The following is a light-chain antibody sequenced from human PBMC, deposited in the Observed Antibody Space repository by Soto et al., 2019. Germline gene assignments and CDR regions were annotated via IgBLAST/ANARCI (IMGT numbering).Light chain of an antibody. CDR1: QSISPW. V-gene: IGKV1-5*03. CDR3: QQYERYPMT. Sequence: DSQMTQFPSTLSASVGDRVTITCRASQSISPWLAWYQQKPGKAPKILISKASTLQSGVPPRFSGSGSGTEFTLTISSLQPDDFATYYCQQYERYPMTFGGGTKVAIK. J-gene: IGKJ4*01. CDR2: KAS.